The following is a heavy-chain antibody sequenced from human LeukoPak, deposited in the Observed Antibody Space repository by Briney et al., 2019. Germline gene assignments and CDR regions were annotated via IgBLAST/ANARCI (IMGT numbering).Heavy chain of an antibody. CDR2: INFNNAGT. D-gene: IGHD2-21*01. V-gene: IGHV1-2*02. CDR3: ARVWWNAFDI. CDR1: SYTFTGYY. Sequence: ASVKVSCKAPSYTFTGYYIHWVRQAPGQGLERMGWINFNNAGTNNAQKFQGRITMTRDTSLSTVYMELTSLRYDDTAVYFCARVWWNAFDIWGQGTMATVSS. J-gene: IGHJ3*02.